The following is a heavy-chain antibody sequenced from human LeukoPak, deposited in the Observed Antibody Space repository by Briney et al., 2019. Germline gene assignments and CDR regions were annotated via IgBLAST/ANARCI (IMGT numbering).Heavy chain of an antibody. CDR2: INHSGST. D-gene: IGHD3-10*01. CDR1: GGSFSGYY. CDR3: ARVVGEPSVSYNWFDP. J-gene: IGHJ5*02. Sequence: SETLSLTCAVHGGSFSGYYWSWIRQPPGKGLEWIGEINHSGSTNYNPSLKSRVTISVDTSKNQFSLKLSSVTAADTAVYYCARVVGEPSVSYNWFDPWGQGTLVTVSS. V-gene: IGHV4-34*01.